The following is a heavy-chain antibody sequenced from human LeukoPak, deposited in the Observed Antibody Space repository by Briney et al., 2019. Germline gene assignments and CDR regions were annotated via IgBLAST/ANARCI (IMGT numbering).Heavy chain of an antibody. D-gene: IGHD3-3*01. V-gene: IGHV3-66*02. Sequence: PGGSLRPSCAASGFTVSSNYMSWVRQAPGKGLEWVSVIYSGGSTYYADSVKGRFTISRDDSKNTLYLQMNSLRAEDTAVYYCARGQYYDFWSGYEYNWFDPWGQGTLVTVSS. CDR2: IYSGGST. CDR3: ARGQYYDFWSGYEYNWFDP. CDR1: GFTVSSNY. J-gene: IGHJ5*02.